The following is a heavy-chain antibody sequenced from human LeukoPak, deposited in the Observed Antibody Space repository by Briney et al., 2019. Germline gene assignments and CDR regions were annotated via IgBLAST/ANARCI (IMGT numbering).Heavy chain of an antibody. CDR3: ARHWRTYYYGSGSEGGYFDY. V-gene: IGHV4-59*08. J-gene: IGHJ4*02. D-gene: IGHD3-10*01. CDR2: TYYSGIT. CDR1: GGSISSYY. Sequence: SETLSLTCTVSGGSISSYYWNWIRQPPGKGLEWIGHTYYSGITNYNPTPKSQVTISVDTSKNQFSLKLSSVTAADTAVYYCARHWRTYYYGSGSEGGYFDYWGQGTLVTVSS.